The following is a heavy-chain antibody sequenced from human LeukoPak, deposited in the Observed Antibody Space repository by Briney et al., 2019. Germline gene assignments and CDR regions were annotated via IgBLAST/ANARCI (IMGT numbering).Heavy chain of an antibody. CDR2: IYYSGST. CDR3: ARVSADRLYYFDY. V-gene: IGHV4-39*01. J-gene: IGHJ4*02. CDR1: GGSISSSNW. Sequence: PSETLSLTCAVSGGSISSSNWWSWVRQLPGKGLEWIGSIYYSGSTYYNPSLKSRVTISVDTSKNQFSLKLSSVTATDTAIYYCARVSADRLYYFDYWGQGTLVTVSS.